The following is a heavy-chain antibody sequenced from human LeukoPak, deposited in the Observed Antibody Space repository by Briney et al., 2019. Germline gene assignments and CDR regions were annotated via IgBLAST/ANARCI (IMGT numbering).Heavy chain of an antibody. D-gene: IGHD4-17*01. CDR3: SKANSGYGVDLAFDA. J-gene: IGHJ4*02. V-gene: IGHV3-9*01. CDR1: GFKFGDSA. CDR2: ITYNGGNI. Sequence: GGSLRLSCSGSGFKFGDSAMHWVRQSPGKGLEWVAGITYNGGNIGYADFVDGRFAISRDNARNSVYLDMNRLRPEDTALYFCSKANSGYGVDLAFDAWGQGALVTVSA.